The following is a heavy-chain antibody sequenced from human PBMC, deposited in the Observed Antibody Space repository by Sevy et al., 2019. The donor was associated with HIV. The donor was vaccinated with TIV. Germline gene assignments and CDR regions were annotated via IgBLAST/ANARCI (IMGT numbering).Heavy chain of an antibody. CDR2: ISYDGSNK. V-gene: IGHV3-30*18. D-gene: IGHD3-10*01. CDR3: AKDYYYGSGNQGMDV. J-gene: IGHJ6*02. Sequence: GGSLRLSCAASGFTFSSYGMHWVRQAPGKGLEWVAVISYDGSNKYYADSVKGRFTISRDNSKNTLYLQMSSLRAEDTAVYYCAKDYYYGSGNQGMDVWGQGTTVTVSS. CDR1: GFTFSSYG.